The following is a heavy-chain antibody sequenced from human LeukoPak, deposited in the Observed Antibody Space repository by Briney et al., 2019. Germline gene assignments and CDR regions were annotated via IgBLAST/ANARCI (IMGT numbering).Heavy chain of an antibody. CDR3: ARSDYTDY. V-gene: IGHV3-74*01. CDR2: IKGDGSSP. D-gene: IGHD3-3*01. J-gene: IGHJ4*02. CDR1: AFTFSSYW. Sequence: GGPLRLSCAASAFTFSSYWMHWVRQAPGKGLVWVSRIKGDGSSPTYADSVKGRFTISRDNAKNALYLQMNSLRADDTAVYYCARSDYTDYWGQGTLVTVSS.